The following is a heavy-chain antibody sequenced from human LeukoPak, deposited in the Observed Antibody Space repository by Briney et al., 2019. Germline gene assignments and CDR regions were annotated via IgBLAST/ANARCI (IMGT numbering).Heavy chain of an antibody. J-gene: IGHJ4*02. D-gene: IGHD5-24*01. V-gene: IGHV4-31*03. CDR1: GGSISSGGYY. Sequence: PSETLSLTCTVSGGSISSGGYYWSWIRQHPGKGLEWIGYIYYSGSTYYNPSLKSRVTISVDTSKNQFSLKLSSVTAADTAVYYCARFGRREMATRLDYWGQGTLVTVSS. CDR2: IYYSGST. CDR3: ARFGRREMATRLDY.